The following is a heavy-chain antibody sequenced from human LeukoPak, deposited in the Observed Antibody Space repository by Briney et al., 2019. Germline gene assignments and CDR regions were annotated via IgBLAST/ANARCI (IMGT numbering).Heavy chain of an antibody. J-gene: IGHJ3*02. CDR2: INPNSGGT. CDR1: GYTFTGYY. CDR3: ARPYCSSTSCGYDAFDI. D-gene: IGHD2-2*01. Sequence: GASVKVSCKASGYTFTGYYMHWVRQAPGQGLEWMGWINPNSGGTNYAQKFQGRVTMTRDTSISTAYMELSRLRSDDTAVYYCARPYCSSTSCGYDAFDIWGQGTMVTVSS. V-gene: IGHV1-2*02.